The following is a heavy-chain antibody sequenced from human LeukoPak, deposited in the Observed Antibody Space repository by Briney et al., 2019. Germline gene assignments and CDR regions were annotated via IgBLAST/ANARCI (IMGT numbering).Heavy chain of an antibody. CDR1: GFTFSSYA. Sequence: AGGSLRLSCAASGFTFSSYAMSWVRQAPGKGLEWVSAISGSGGSTYYADSVKGRFTISRDNSKNTLYLQMNSLRAEDTAVYYCAGNPYRYSSSWYGYYFDYWGQGTLVTVSS. D-gene: IGHD6-13*01. CDR2: ISGSGGST. CDR3: AGNPYRYSSSWYGYYFDY. J-gene: IGHJ4*02. V-gene: IGHV3-23*01.